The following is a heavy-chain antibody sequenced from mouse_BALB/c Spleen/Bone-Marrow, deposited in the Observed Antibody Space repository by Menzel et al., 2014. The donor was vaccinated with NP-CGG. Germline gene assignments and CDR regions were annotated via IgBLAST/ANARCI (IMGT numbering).Heavy chain of an antibody. J-gene: IGHJ3*01. CDR2: IDPANGNT. Sequence: VQLKQSGAELVKPGASVKLSCTASGFNIKDTYMHWVKQRPEQGLEWIGRIDPANGNTKYAPKFQAKATVTADPSSNTACLQLNSLTSEDTAVYYCSVLENGGFACRGQGTPVTVSA. V-gene: IGHV14-3*02. CDR3: SVLENGGFAC. CDR1: GFNIKDTY.